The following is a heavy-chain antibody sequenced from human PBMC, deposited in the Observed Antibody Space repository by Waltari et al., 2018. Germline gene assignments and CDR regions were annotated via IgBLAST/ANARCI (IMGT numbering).Heavy chain of an antibody. CDR2: RNTNTGKT. CDR3: ARGDIVIVPAADNWFDP. Sequence: QVQQVQSGPEMKKPGASVTVSCKASGYPFITYVVNWGRQAPGQGLEGMGWRNTNTGKTTYDQGFTGRFVFSSDTSVNTAYLQISNLKTEDTAVYYCARGDIVIVPAADNWFDPWGQGTLVTVSS. D-gene: IGHD2-15*01. J-gene: IGHJ5*02. CDR1: GYPFITYV. V-gene: IGHV7-4-1*02.